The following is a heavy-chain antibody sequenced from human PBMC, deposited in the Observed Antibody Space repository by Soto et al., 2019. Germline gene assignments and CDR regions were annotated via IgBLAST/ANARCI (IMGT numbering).Heavy chain of an antibody. V-gene: IGHV1-18*01. J-gene: IGHJ4*02. CDR2: ISAYNGNT. CDR3: ATDAPTSKWDTGHFDH. D-gene: IGHD1-26*01. Sequence: QVQLVQSGAEVESPGASVRVSCKASGYTFSNYGISWVRQAPGQGLEWMGWISAYNGNTNYAQKLQDRITMTIDIPTSTAYMELRSLRSDDTAVYYCATDAPTSKWDTGHFDHWGQGTLVTVSS. CDR1: GYTFSNYG.